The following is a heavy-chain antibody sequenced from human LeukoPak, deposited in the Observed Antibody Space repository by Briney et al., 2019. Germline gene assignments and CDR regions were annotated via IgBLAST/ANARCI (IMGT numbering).Heavy chain of an antibody. CDR2: ISTNGIGT. CDR3: VKDLRGLRPSGDHGMDV. J-gene: IGHJ6*04. V-gene: IGHV3-64D*06. CDR1: KFTFSAFA. Sequence: GGSLRLSCSASKFTFSAFAIHWVRQAPGKGLEYVSAISTNGIGTYYADPVKGRFTISRDNSKNMLYLQMSSLRPEDTAVYYCVKDLRGLRPSGDHGMDVWGKGTTVTVSS. D-gene: IGHD3-16*01.